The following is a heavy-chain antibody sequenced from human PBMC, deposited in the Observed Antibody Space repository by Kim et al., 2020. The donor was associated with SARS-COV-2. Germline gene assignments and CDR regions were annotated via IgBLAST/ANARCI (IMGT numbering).Heavy chain of an antibody. Sequence: YAQKFQGRVTMTRDTSTSTVYMELSSLRSEDTAVYYCASNSGYDFMDLDYWGQGTLVTVSS. D-gene: IGHD5-12*01. V-gene: IGHV1-46*01. J-gene: IGHJ4*02. CDR3: ASNSGYDFMDLDY.